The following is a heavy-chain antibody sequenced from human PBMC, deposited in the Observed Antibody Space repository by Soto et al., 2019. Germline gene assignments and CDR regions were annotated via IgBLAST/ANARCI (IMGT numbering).Heavy chain of an antibody. J-gene: IGHJ5*02. CDR2: IYYSGST. CDR3: AKVRGSGTNWFDP. V-gene: IGHV4-59*01. CDR1: GGSIRGYY. Sequence: SETLSLTCTVSGGSIRGYYLTWIRQPPGKGLEWIGYIYYSGSTNYNPSLKSRVTISVDTSKNQFSLRLTSVTAADTAVYYCAKVRGSGTNWFDPWGQGTLVTVSS. D-gene: IGHD3-10*01.